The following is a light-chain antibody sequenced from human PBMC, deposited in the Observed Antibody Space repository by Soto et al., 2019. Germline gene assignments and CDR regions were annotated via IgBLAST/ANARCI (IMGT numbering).Light chain of an antibody. J-gene: IGLJ2*01. CDR3: AAWDDSLNGLV. CDR1: STNIGSNN. CDR2: SNN. Sequence: QSVLTQPPSASGTPGQRVTISCSGSSTNIGSNNVNLYQQHPATAPNQLINSNNQQPSGVPARFSGSKSGASASLAISGLQSEDEADDYCAAWDDSLNGLVFGGGTKLTVL. V-gene: IGLV1-44*01.